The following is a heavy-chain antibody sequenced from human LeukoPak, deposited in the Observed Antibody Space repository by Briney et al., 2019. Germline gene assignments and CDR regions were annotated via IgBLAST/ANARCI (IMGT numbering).Heavy chain of an antibody. CDR2: IIPILGIA. V-gene: IGHV1-69*04. D-gene: IGHD6-13*01. J-gene: IGHJ6*02. CDR1: GGTFSSYA. CDR3: ARATDPSSWYSAYGMDV. Sequence: SVEVSCKASGGTFSSYAISWVRQAPGQGLEWMGRIIPILGIANYAQKFQGRVTITADKSTSTAYMELSSLRSEDTAVYYCARATDPSSWYSAYGMDVWGQGTTVTVSS.